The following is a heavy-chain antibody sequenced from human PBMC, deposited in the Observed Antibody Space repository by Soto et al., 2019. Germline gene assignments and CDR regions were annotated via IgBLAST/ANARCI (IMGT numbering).Heavy chain of an antibody. Sequence: SETLSLTCTVSGGSISSYYWSWIRQPPGKGLEWIGYIYYSGSTNYNPSLKSRVTISVDTSKNQFSLKLSSVTAADTAVYYCARERRSSGSLDYWGPGTLVTVSS. CDR2: IYYSGST. D-gene: IGHD6-19*01. CDR1: GGSISSYY. J-gene: IGHJ4*02. CDR3: ARERRSSGSLDY. V-gene: IGHV4-59*01.